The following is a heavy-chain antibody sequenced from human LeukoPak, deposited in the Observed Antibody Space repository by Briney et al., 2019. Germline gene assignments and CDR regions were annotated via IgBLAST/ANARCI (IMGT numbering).Heavy chain of an antibody. CDR1: GVSISSSNYY. Sequence: PSETLSLTCTASGVSISSSNYYWGWIRQPPGKGLEWIGSIYYNGITYYNPSLSSRVTISVDTSKNQFSLKLSSVTAPDTAVHYCARLVGGQWLVGYWGQGTLVTVSS. CDR3: ARLVGGQWLVGY. J-gene: IGHJ4*02. D-gene: IGHD6-19*01. CDR2: IYYNGIT. V-gene: IGHV4-39*01.